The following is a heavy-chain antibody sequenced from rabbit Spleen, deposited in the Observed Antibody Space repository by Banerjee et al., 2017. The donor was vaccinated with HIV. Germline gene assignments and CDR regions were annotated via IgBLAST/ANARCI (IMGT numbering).Heavy chain of an antibody. J-gene: IGHJ4*01. CDR3: ARGPPYAGYTTYGYVYFNL. CDR2: IDPVFGVT. V-gene: IGHV1S7*01. D-gene: IGHD7-1*01. Sequence: QLKESGGGLVQPGGFLKLSCKASGFDFSGYYLSWFRQAPGKGLEWIGYIDPVFGVTYYANWVNGRFTISSDNAQNTLYLQLKSLTAADTATYFCARGPPYAGYTTYGYVYFNLWGPGTLVTVS. CDR1: GFDFSGYY.